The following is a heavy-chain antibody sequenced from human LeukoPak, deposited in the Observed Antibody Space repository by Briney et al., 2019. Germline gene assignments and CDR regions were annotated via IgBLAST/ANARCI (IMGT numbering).Heavy chain of an antibody. V-gene: IGHV3-23*01. Sequence: GSLRLSCTGSGFPFNMFAMNWVRPAPGQGLEWVSGLSRGGGSTNYADSVKGRFTISRDTSKSMVFLQMNDLRPEDTAVYYCAKEQRIRHCSEGVCMEGYYFDYWGQGSLVTVSP. CDR3: AKEQRIRHCSEGVCMEGYYFDY. J-gene: IGHJ4*02. CDR1: GFPFNMFA. CDR2: LSRGGGST. D-gene: IGHD2-8*01.